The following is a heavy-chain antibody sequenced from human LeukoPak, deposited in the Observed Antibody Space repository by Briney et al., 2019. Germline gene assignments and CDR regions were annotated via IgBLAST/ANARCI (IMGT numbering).Heavy chain of an antibody. Sequence: SETLSLTCTVSGGSISSYYWSWIRQPPGKGLEWIGYIYYSGSTNYNPSLKSRVTISVDTSKNQFSLKLSSVTAADTAVYYCARFVVVPAASYYYYYGMDVWGQGTTVTVSS. CDR2: IYYSGST. CDR1: GGSISSYY. CDR3: ARFVVVPAASYYYYYGMDV. J-gene: IGHJ6*02. V-gene: IGHV4-59*08. D-gene: IGHD2-2*01.